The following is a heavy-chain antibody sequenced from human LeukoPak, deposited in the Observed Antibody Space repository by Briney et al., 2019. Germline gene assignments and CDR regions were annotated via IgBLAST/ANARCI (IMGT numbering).Heavy chain of an antibody. CDR1: GLSVSSKY. CDR3: AKALGRVRGVMYAFDI. CDR2: LYSGGTT. J-gene: IGHJ3*02. Sequence: GGSLRLSCAASGLSVSSKYMNWVRQAPGKGLEWVSLLYSGGTTYYADSVKGRFTISRDSSKNRVYLQMNSLRAEDTAVYYCAKALGRVRGVMYAFDIWGQGTMVTVSS. V-gene: IGHV3-53*01. D-gene: IGHD3-10*01.